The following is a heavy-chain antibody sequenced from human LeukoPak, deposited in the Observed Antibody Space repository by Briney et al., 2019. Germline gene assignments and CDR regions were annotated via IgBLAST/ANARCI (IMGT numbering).Heavy chain of an antibody. CDR3: ARGGSGGRADY. V-gene: IGHV3-53*04. CDR1: GFTVSSNY. D-gene: IGHD3-10*01. J-gene: IGHJ4*02. Sequence: HTGGSLRLSCAASGFTVSSNYMSWVRQAPGKGLEWVSVIYSSGSTYYADSVKGRFTISRHNSKNTLYLQMNSLRAEDTAVYYCARGGSGGRADYWGQGTLVTVSS. CDR2: IYSSGST.